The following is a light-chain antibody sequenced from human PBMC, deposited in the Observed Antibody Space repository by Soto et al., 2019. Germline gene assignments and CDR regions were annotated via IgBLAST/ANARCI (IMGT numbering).Light chain of an antibody. CDR2: WAS. J-gene: IGKJ4*01. Sequence: DIVMTQSPDSLAVSLGEGATINCKSSQSVLYNSNNKNYLAWYQQKPGQPPKLLIYWASTRESGVPDRVSGSGSGTDFTLAISSLQAEDVAVYYCQQYYSTPFTFGGGTKVDIK. CDR3: QQYYSTPFT. CDR1: QSVLYNSNNKNY. V-gene: IGKV4-1*01.